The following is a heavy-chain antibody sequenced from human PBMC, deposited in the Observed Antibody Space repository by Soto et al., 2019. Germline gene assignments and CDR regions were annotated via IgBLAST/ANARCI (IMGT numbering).Heavy chain of an antibody. V-gene: IGHV5-51*01. CDR1: GYSFSNFW. D-gene: IGHD2-8*02. CDR2: IYPDDSDT. Sequence: GESLKISCQASGYSFSNFWIAWVRQMPGEGLEWLGIIYPDDSDTRYSPSFLGQVTISADKSIKTTYLQWSSLKASDTAIYLCASSVLVTSTMNYFDLWGQGTLVTVSS. J-gene: IGHJ4*02. CDR3: ASSVLVTSTMNYFDL.